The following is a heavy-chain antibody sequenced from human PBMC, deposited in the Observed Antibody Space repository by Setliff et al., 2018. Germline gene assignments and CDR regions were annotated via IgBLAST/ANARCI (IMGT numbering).Heavy chain of an antibody. D-gene: IGHD6-13*01. V-gene: IGHV1-18*01. CDR2: ISVYNGKT. Sequence: GASVKVSCKASGYTFTSYGFSRVRQAPGQGLEWMGWISVYNGKTKYAQKFQGRVTMTTDTSTRTAYMEVTSLRSEDTAVYYCARAYSSSWYLYYYYGMDVWGQGTTVTVSS. CDR1: GYTFTSYG. J-gene: IGHJ6*02. CDR3: ARAYSSSWYLYYYYGMDV.